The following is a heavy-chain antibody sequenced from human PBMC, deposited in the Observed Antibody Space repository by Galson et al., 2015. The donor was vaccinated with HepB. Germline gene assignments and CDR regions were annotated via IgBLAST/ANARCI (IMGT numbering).Heavy chain of an antibody. V-gene: IGHV3-30*18. J-gene: IGHJ4*02. Sequence: SLRLSCASSGFSFSNYAIHWVRQAPGKGLEWMAVISYDGSFRYYSDSVKGRFTTSRDSSSNTVFLLITSLRVDDTAVYYCAKVAILGATPHYFDYLGQGTLVTVSS. D-gene: IGHD3-16*01. CDR2: ISYDGSFR. CDR1: GFSFSNYA. CDR3: AKVAILGATPHYFDY.